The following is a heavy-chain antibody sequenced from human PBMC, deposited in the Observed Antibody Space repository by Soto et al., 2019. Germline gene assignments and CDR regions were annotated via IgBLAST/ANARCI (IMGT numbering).Heavy chain of an antibody. V-gene: IGHV1-8*01. D-gene: IGHD2-2*01. CDR2: MNPNSGNT. Sequence: ASVKVSCKASGYTFTSYDINWVRQATGQGLGWMGWMNPNSGNTGYAQKFQGRVTMTRNTSISTAYMELSSLRSEDTAVYYCASRGYCSSTSCIYGMDVWGQGTTVTVSS. J-gene: IGHJ6*02. CDR1: GYTFTSYD. CDR3: ASRGYCSSTSCIYGMDV.